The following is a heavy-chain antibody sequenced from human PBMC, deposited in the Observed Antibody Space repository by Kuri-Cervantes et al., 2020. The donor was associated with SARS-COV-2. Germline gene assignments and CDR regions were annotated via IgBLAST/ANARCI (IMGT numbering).Heavy chain of an antibody. CDR2: ISYDGSNK. CDR3: AKDALGGGFDP. D-gene: IGHD3-3*01. V-gene: IGHV3-30-3*01. Sequence: LSLTCAASGFTFSSYAMHWVRQAPGKGLEWVAVISYDGSNKYYADSVKGRFTISRDNSKNTLYLQMNSLRAEDTAVYYCAKDALGGGFDPWGQGTLVTVSS. J-gene: IGHJ5*02. CDR1: GFTFSSYA.